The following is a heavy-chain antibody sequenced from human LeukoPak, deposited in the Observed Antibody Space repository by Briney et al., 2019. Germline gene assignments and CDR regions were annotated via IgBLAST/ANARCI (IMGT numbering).Heavy chain of an antibody. D-gene: IGHD6-13*01. V-gene: IGHV3-30*18. J-gene: IGHJ6*03. Sequence: GGSLRLSCAASGFTFSSYGMHWVRQAPGKGLEWVAVISYDGSNKYYADSVKGRFTISRDNSKNTLYLQMNSLRAEDTAVYYCAKGGSSSWYWYYYYMDVWGKGTTVTVSS. CDR3: AKGGSSSWYWYYYYMDV. CDR2: ISYDGSNK. CDR1: GFTFSSYG.